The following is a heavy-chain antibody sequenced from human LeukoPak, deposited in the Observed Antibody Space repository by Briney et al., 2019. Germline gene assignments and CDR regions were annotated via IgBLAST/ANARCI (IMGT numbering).Heavy chain of an antibody. CDR3: ATIIVVVGSWFDP. D-gene: IGHD2-2*01. V-gene: IGHV1-24*01. CDR1: GYTLTELS. J-gene: IGHJ5*02. Sequence: ASVKVSCKVSGYTLTELSMHWVRQAPGKGLEWMGGFDPEDGGTIYAQKFQGRVTMTEDTSTDTAYMELSSLRSADTAMYYCATIIVVVGSWFDPWGQGTLVTVSS. CDR2: FDPEDGGT.